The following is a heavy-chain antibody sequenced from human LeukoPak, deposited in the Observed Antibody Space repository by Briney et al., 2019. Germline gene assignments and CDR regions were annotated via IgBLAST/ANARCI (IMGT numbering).Heavy chain of an antibody. Sequence: GGSLRLSRAASGFTFSSCWMHWVRQAPGKGLVWVSRINGDGSTTNYADSVRGRFTISRDNAKNTLHLQMNSLRGDDSAVYYCASLVGGYYPPVEAFDIWGQGTMVTVSS. V-gene: IGHV3-74*01. CDR2: INGDGSTT. CDR3: ASLVGGYYPPVEAFDI. CDR1: GFTFSSCW. J-gene: IGHJ3*02. D-gene: IGHD3-3*01.